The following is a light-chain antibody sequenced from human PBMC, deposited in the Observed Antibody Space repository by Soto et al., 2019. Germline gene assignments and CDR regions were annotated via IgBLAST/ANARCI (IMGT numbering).Light chain of an antibody. V-gene: IGKV1-5*01. J-gene: IGKJ1*01. Sequence: DIQMTQSPSTLSASVVDRFTITCRASQSISTWLAWYQQKPRKAPKLLIYDASSLESGVPSRFTGSGSGTEFTLTISSLQPDDFATYYCQQYNRYWTFGQGTKVDIK. CDR2: DAS. CDR1: QSISTW. CDR3: QQYNRYWT.